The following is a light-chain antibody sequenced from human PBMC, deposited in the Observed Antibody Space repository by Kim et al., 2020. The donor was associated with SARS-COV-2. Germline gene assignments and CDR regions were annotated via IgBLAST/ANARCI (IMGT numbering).Light chain of an antibody. V-gene: IGKV4-1*01. CDR1: QSILYSNNKNY. CDR2: WAS. Sequence: DIVMTQSPVALTVSLGATATINCKSSQSILYSNNKNYLGWYQQKSGQPPKLLIYWASMRESGVPDRFSGSGSATNFTLTISGLLAEDVAIYYCQQYFSTPLTFGGGTKVDIK. J-gene: IGKJ4*01. CDR3: QQYFSTPLT.